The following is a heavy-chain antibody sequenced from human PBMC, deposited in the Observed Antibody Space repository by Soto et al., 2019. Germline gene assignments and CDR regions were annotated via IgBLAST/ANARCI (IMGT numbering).Heavy chain of an antibody. CDR2: INPNSGGT. J-gene: IGHJ3*02. CDR3: ARGGVVAAKNGAFDI. Sequence: ASVEVSCKASGYTFTGCYMQWVRQAPGQGLEWMGWINPNSGGTNYAQKFQGRVTMTRDTSISTAYMELSRLRSDDTAVYYCARGGVVAAKNGAFDIWGQGTMVTVSS. CDR1: GYTFTGCY. V-gene: IGHV1-2*02. D-gene: IGHD2-15*01.